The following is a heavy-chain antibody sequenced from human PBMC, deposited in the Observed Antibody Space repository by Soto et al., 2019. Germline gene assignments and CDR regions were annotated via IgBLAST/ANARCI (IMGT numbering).Heavy chain of an antibody. D-gene: IGHD3-3*01. J-gene: IGHJ6*02. CDR3: ARDASYYSLWSGYYPSRNGMDV. CDR1: GFTFSSFG. CDR2: IWYDGSKK. Sequence: ESGGGVVQPGRSLRLSCAASGFTFSSFGMHWVRQAPGKGLEWVSLIWYDGSKKSYGDYVKGRFTISRDNSRNTVYLQMNSLRADDTAVYYCARDASYYSLWSGYYPSRNGMDVWGQGTTVTVSS. V-gene: IGHV3-33*01.